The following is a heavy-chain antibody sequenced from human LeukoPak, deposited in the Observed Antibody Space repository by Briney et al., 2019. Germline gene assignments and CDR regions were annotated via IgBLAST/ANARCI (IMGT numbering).Heavy chain of an antibody. J-gene: IGHJ3*02. CDR1: GFTFSSYA. V-gene: IGHV3-23*01. CDR2: ISGSGGRT. D-gene: IGHD3-3*01. Sequence: GGSLRLSCAASGFTFSSYAMSWVRQAPGKGLERVSAISGSGGRTYYADSVKGRFTISRDNSKNTLYLQMNSLRAEDTAVYYCAKVPVFSLTISEVVTDDAFDIWGQGTIVTVSS. CDR3: AKVPVFSLTISEVVTDDAFDI.